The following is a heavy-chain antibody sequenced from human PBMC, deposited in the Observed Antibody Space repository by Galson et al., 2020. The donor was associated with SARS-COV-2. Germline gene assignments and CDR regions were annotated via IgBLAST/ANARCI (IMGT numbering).Heavy chain of an antibody. D-gene: IGHD2-2*01. CDR3: ARLGYCGRTRCDPSDF. CDR2: IKWHGDST. Sequence: GGTLRLSCAASGFTFHDYGMSWVRQAPGKGLEWVSRIKWHGDSTGYVDSVKGRFTISRDNAKNSLYLQMNSLRAEDTALYYCARLGYCGRTRCDPSDFWGQGTLVTASS. V-gene: IGHV3-20*04. J-gene: IGHJ4*02. CDR1: GFTFHDYG.